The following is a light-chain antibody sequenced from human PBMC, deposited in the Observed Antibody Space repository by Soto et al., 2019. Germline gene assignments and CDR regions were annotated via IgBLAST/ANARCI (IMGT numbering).Light chain of an antibody. Sequence: EIVMTQSPATLSVSPGERATRSCRASQSVSTKLAWYRHKPGQAPRLRIYGASTRATGLPARFSGSGSGTEFTLTINSLQAEDVAVYYCQQYKNWPPFTFGPGTTVDIK. CDR2: GAS. J-gene: IGKJ3*01. V-gene: IGKV3-15*01. CDR1: QSVSTK. CDR3: QQYKNWPPFT.